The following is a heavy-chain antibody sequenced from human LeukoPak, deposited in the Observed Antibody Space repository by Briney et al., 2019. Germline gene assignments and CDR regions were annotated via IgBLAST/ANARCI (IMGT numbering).Heavy chain of an antibody. CDR1: GXSISNYY. CDR3: ARAGYYDTSGLGRAFEI. CDR2: IYYSGRT. Sequence: SETPSLTCTVSGXSISNYYGNWIRQSPGKGLEWIGNIYYSGRTNYNPSLKSRVTISVDTSKNQFSLNLSSVTAADTAVYYCARAGYYDTSGLGRAFEIWGQGTMVTVSS. J-gene: IGHJ3*02. V-gene: IGHV4-59*01. D-gene: IGHD3-22*01.